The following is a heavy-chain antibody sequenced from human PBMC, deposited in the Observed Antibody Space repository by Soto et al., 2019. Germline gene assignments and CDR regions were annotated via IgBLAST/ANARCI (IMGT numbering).Heavy chain of an antibody. V-gene: IGHV4-30-2*01. D-gene: IGHD3-10*01. J-gene: IGHJ5*02. Sequence: PSGTLSLTCAVSGGSISSGGYSWSWIRQPPGKGLEWIGYIYHSGSTYYNPSLKSRVTISVDRSKNQFSLKLSSVTAADTAVYYCARGGRNKNWFDPWGQGTLVTVSS. CDR2: IYHSGST. CDR1: GGSISSGGYS. CDR3: ARGGRNKNWFDP.